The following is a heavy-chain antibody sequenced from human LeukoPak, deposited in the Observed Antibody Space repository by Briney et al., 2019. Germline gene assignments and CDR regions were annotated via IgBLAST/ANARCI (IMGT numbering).Heavy chain of an antibody. D-gene: IGHD3-10*01. J-gene: IGHJ4*02. CDR2: ISGSGGST. CDR3: AKDTMVRGVKDY. Sequence: GSLRLSCAASGFTFSSYAMSWVRQAPGKGLEWVSAISGSGGSTYYADSVKGRFTISRDNSKNTLYLQMNSLRAEDTAVYYCAKDTMVRGVKDYWGQGTLVTVSS. V-gene: IGHV3-23*01. CDR1: GFTFSSYA.